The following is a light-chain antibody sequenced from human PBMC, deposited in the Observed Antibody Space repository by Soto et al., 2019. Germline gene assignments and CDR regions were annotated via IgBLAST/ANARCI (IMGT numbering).Light chain of an antibody. CDR3: TSYARDDSLL. CDR2: EVN. V-gene: IGLV2-14*01. Sequence: QSALTQPASVSGSLGQSITISCTGTSSDVGAYKYVSWYQLHPGKAPKLLIFEVNDRAPGISDRFSGSKSGNTASLTISGLQAEDEADYYCTSYARDDSLLFGGGTKLTV. CDR1: SSDVGAYKY. J-gene: IGLJ3*02.